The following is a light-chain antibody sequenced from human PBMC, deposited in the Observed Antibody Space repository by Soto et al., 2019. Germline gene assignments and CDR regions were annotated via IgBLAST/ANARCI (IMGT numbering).Light chain of an antibody. J-gene: IGLJ2*01. CDR3: CSYAGSYTLL. Sequence: QSALTQPRSVSGSPGQSVTISCTGTSSDVGGYNYVSWYQHHPGKAPTLMIYDVNKRPSGVPDRFSGSKSGYTASLTISGLQAEDEAEYHCCSYAGSYTLLFGGGTKVTVL. CDR2: DVN. V-gene: IGLV2-11*01. CDR1: SSDVGGYNY.